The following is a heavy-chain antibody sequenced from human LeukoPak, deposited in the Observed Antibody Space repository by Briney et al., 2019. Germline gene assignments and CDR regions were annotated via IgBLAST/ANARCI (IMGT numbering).Heavy chain of an antibody. CDR1: GFTFSSYA. CDR3: ARVSYSYGYGFDY. V-gene: IGHV4-59*08. CDR2: IYYSGST. Sequence: GSLRLSCAASGFTFSSYAMSWVRQAPGKGLEWIGYIYYSGSTNYNPSLKSRVTISVDTSKNQFSLKLSSVTAADTAVYYCARVSYSYGYGFDYWGQGTLVTVSS. J-gene: IGHJ4*02. D-gene: IGHD5-18*01.